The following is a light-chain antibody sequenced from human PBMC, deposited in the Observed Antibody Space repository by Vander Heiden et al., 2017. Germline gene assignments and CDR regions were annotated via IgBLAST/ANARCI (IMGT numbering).Light chain of an antibody. V-gene: IGKV1-5*03. J-gene: IGKJ1*01. CDR1: QNINNW. CDR2: KAS. CDR3: HQYNSYSPST. Sequence: DIQMTQSPSTLAASVGDRVTITCRASQNINNWLAWYQQRPGKAPKLLIYKASTIESGVASRFSGSGSGTEFTLTISSLQPDDFATYYCHQYNSYSPSTFGQGTQVEIK.